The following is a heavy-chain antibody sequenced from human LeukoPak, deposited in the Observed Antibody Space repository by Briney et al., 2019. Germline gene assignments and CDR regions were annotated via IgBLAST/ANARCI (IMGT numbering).Heavy chain of an antibody. V-gene: IGHV3-30-3*01. D-gene: IGHD1-26*01. CDR2: ISYDGSNK. CDR3: ARGGVGATISGDY. CDR1: GFTFNSYA. Sequence: GRSLRLSCAASGFTFNSYAMHWVRQAPGRGLEWVAVISYDGSNKYYADSAKGRFTISRDNSKNTLYLQMNSLRADDTAVYYCARGGVGATISGDYWGQGTLVTVSS. J-gene: IGHJ4*02.